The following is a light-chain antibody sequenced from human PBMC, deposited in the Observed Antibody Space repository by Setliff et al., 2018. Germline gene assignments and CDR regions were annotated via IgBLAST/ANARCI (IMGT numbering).Light chain of an antibody. CDR3: SSYTSNTFV. Sequence: QSVLTQPASVSGSPGQSITISCTGPSSDIGGYNYVSCYQQYPGKAPQLIIYGVSKRPSVVSDRFSGSKSGNTASLTISGLQVEDEAHYYCSSYTSNTFVFAAGTKVTVL. J-gene: IGLJ1*01. CDR2: GVS. V-gene: IGLV2-14*03. CDR1: SSDIGGYNY.